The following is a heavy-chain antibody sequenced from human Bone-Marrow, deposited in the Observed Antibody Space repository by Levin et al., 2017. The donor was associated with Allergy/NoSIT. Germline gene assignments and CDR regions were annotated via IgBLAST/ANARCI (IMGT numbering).Heavy chain of an antibody. CDR2: VYDSKNT. CDR3: ARHRGLASPGGMDV. D-gene: IGHD3-3*02. CDR1: GDSVSSSTYY. V-gene: IGHV4-39*07. J-gene: IGHJ6*02. Sequence: PSETLSLTCTVSGDSVSSSTYYWAWIRQPPGKGLEWIGSVYDSKNTFYNPSLQSRVTISDDTSRTPFSLKLTSVTAADTAVYYCARHRGLASPGGMDVWGLGTTVTVSS.